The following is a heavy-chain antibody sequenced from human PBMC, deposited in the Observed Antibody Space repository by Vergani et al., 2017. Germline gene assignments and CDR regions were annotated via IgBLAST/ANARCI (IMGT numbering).Heavy chain of an antibody. CDR3: VKEKIDLGSYFFDS. J-gene: IGHJ4*01. V-gene: IGHV3-30*02. CDR2: IRSDESRR. D-gene: IGHD2/OR15-2a*01. Sequence: VQLVESGGGLVKPGGSLRLSCAASGFTFNSYGMHWVRQAPGKGLEWVASIRSDESRRYYGDSMEGPFTISRDNSKNTVFLQMHSLRAEDTAIYYCVKEKIDLGSYFFDSWGHGILVTVSS. CDR1: GFTFNSYG.